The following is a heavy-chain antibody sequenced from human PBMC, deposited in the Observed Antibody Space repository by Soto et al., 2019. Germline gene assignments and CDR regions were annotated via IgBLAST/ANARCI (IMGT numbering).Heavy chain of an antibody. J-gene: IGHJ5*02. Sequence: GGSLRLSCAASGFTFSNYYMSWVRQAPGKGLEYISYISGSGGTIYYADSVQGRFTVSRDNAKNSLYLQMNSLRAEDTAMYYCAVSAREPDHWGQGTLVTVSS. V-gene: IGHV3-11*01. CDR1: GFTFSNYY. D-gene: IGHD6-6*01. CDR3: AVSAREPDH. CDR2: ISGSGGTI.